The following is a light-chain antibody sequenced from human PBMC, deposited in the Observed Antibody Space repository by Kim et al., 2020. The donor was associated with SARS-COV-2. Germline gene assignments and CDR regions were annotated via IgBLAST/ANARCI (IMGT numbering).Light chain of an antibody. V-gene: IGKV3-20*01. J-gene: IGKJ5*01. CDR3: QQAVPSSAT. Sequence: SPGARATLSCRASQPIISDSLAWYQHQPGQPPRLLVYGASSRATGIPVRFSGSGSGTDFTLTISRLEPEDFAVYYCQQAVPSSATFGQGTRLEIK. CDR2: GAS. CDR1: QPIISDS.